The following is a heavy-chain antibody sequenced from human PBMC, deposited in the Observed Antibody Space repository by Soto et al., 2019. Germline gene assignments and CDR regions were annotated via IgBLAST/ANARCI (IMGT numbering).Heavy chain of an antibody. V-gene: IGHV5-10-1*01. CDR1: GYSFPSYW. CDR3: ARHGQPPTP. Sequence: PGESLKLSFKGSGYSFPSYWISWVRQMPGKGLEWMGRIDPSDSYTNYSPSFQGHVTISADKSISTAYLQWSSLKASDTAMYYCARHGQPPTPWGQGTLVTVSS. D-gene: IGHD6-13*01. J-gene: IGHJ5*02. CDR2: IDPSDSYT.